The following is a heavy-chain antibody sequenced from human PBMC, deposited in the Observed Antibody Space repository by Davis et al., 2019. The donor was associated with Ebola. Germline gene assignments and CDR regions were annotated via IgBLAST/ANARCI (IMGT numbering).Heavy chain of an antibody. CDR2: ISYDGSNK. J-gene: IGHJ6*02. Sequence: GESLKISCAASGFTFSDYYMSWVRQAPGKGLEWVAVISYDGSNKYYADSVKGRFTISRDNAKNSLYLQMNSLRAEDTAVYYCARPPGVVLSYYGMDVWGQGTTVTVSS. V-gene: IGHV3-30*03. CDR3: ARPPGVVLSYYGMDV. CDR1: GFTFSDYY. D-gene: IGHD2-2*01.